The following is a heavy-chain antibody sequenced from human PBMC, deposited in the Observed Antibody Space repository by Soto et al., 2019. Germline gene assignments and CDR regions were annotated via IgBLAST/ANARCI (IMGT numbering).Heavy chain of an antibody. CDR2: INPNSGGT. CDR3: ARSAAGPGYGMDV. CDR1: GYSFTGYY. V-gene: IGHV1-2*04. D-gene: IGHD6-13*01. J-gene: IGHJ6*02. Sequence: QLVQSGTEVKKPGASVKVSCKASGYSFTGYYIHWVRQAPRQGLEWLGWINPNSGGTNYAQKFQSWVTMTRDTSISTAYMELSRLRSDDTAVYYCARSAAGPGYGMDVWGQGTTVTVSS.